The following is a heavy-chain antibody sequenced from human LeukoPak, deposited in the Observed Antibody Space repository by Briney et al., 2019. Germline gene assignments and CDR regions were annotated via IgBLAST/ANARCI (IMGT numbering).Heavy chain of an antibody. D-gene: IGHD6-19*01. CDR1: GVSISSYY. CDR3: ARGSGWYFY. Sequence: PSETLSLTCTVSGVSISSYYWSWIRQPPGKGLEWIGYIYYSGSTNYNPSLKSRVTISVDTSKNQFSLKLSSVTAADTAVYYCARGSGWYFYWGQGTLVTVSS. CDR2: IYYSGST. J-gene: IGHJ4*02. V-gene: IGHV4-59*01.